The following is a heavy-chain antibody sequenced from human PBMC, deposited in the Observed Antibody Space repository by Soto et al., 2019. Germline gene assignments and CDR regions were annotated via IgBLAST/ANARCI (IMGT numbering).Heavy chain of an antibody. CDR2: IGGSGCCT. CDR3: ASRASIAAAGPSGY. Sequence: PGGSLRLSCAASGFTFSSYAMSWVRQAPGKGLEWVSAIGGSGCCTYSADSVLGLFTISRDISKNTLYLQLNSLRAEVSAVYYCASRASIAAAGPSGYWGQGTLVTVSS. D-gene: IGHD6-13*01. V-gene: IGHV3-23*01. J-gene: IGHJ4*02. CDR1: GFTFSSYA.